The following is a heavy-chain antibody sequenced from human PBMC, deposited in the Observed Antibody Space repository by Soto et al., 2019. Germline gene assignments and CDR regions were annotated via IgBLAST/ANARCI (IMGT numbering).Heavy chain of an antibody. J-gene: IGHJ4*02. Sequence: SETLSLTCTVSGGSISNYYWSWIRRPPGKGLEWIGYIYSSGSTHYNPSLQSRVTISIDTSKNQVSLKVNSVTAADTAVYYCARDHPHSYGVYYFDYWGQGTPVTVSS. CDR2: IYSSGST. D-gene: IGHD5-18*01. CDR3: ARDHPHSYGVYYFDY. V-gene: IGHV4-59*01. CDR1: GGSISNYY.